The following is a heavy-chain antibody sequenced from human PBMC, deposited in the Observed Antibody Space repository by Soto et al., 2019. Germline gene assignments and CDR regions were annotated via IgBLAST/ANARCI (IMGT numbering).Heavy chain of an antibody. V-gene: IGHV4-31*03. J-gene: IGHJ4*02. CDR3: ARVDESEYSGYEIDY. D-gene: IGHD5-12*01. Sequence: SETLSLTCTVSGGSISGGGYYWSWIRQNPGKGLEWIGYIYYSGSTYYNPSLKSRVTISVDTSKNQFSLKLSSVTAADTAVYYCARVDESEYSGYEIDYWGQGTLVTVS. CDR1: GGSISGGGYY. CDR2: IYYSGST.